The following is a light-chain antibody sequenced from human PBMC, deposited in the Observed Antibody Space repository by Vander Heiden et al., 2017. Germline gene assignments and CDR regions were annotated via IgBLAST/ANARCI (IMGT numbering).Light chain of an antibody. J-gene: IGLJ2*01. CDR3: QAYYSSMRVV. V-gene: IGLV1-40*01. CDR2: GNS. Sequence: QYVLGHPPTVYRTPGQRVTISCTGSSSNIGAGYDVHWYQQLPGTAPNLLIYGNSKRPSGVPDRFSGSKSGTSAALAITGLQAEDEADYSFQAYYSSMRVVFGGGTKLTVL. CDR1: SSNIGAGYD.